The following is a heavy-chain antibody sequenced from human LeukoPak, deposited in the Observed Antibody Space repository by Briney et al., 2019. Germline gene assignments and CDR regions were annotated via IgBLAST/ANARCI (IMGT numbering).Heavy chain of an antibody. CDR1: GGSISSGGYY. CDR3: ARSNGGNNPPLLDY. Sequence: SETLSLTCTVSGGSISSGGYYWSWIRQHPGKGLEWIGYIYYSGSTYYNPSLKSRVTISVDTSKNQFSLKLSSVTAADTAVYYRARSNGGNNPPLLDYWGQGTLVTVSS. D-gene: IGHD4-23*01. J-gene: IGHJ4*02. CDR2: IYYSGST. V-gene: IGHV4-31*03.